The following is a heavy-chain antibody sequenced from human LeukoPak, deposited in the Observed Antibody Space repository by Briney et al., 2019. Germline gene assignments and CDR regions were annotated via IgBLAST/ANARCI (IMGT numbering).Heavy chain of an antibody. CDR3: ARDGPAAYDYYYYYGMDV. V-gene: IGHV3-23*01. J-gene: IGHJ6*02. CDR1: GFTFSSYA. D-gene: IGHD2-2*01. CDR2: ISGSGGST. Sequence: GGSLRLSCAASGFTFSSYAMSWVRQAPGKGLEWVSAISGSGGSTYYADSVKGRFTISRDNSKNTLYLQMNSLRAEDTAVYYCARDGPAAYDYYYYYGMDVWGQGTTVTVSS.